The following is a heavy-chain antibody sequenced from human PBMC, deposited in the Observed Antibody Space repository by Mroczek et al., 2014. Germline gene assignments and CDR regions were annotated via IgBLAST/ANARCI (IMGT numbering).Heavy chain of an antibody. Sequence: QVQLQQSGPGLVKPSQTLSLTCTVSGGSISSGSYYWSWIRQPAGKGLEWIGRIYTSGSTNYNPSLKSRVTISVDTSKNQFSLKLSSVTAADTAVYYCARVPSYDSSGLNAFDIWGQGTMVTVSS. CDR3: ARVPSYDSSGLNAFDI. CDR1: GGSISSGSYY. CDR2: IYTSGST. V-gene: IGHV4-61*02. D-gene: IGHD3-22*01. J-gene: IGHJ3*02.